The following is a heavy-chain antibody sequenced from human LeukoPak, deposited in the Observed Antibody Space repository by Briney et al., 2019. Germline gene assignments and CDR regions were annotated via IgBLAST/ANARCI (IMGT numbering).Heavy chain of an antibody. V-gene: IGHV3-23*01. Sequence: GGSLRLSCAASGFTFNSYAMSWVRQAPEKGLEWVATISGSGGGTYYAASVKGRFTISRDDSKNTLYLQMNSLRAEDTAMYYCVRQYSYDSSGYYPWDYWGQGTLVTVSS. J-gene: IGHJ4*02. CDR1: GFTFNSYA. D-gene: IGHD3-22*01. CDR3: VRQYSYDSSGYYPWDY. CDR2: ISGSGGGT.